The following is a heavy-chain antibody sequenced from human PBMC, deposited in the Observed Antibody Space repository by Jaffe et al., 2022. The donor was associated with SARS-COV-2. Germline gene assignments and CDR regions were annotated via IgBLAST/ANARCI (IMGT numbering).Heavy chain of an antibody. V-gene: IGHV1-46*01. Sequence: QVQLVQSGAEVKKPGASVKVSCKASGYTFTSYYMHWVRQAPGQGLEWMGIINPSGGSTSYAQKFQGRVTMTRDTSTSTVYMELSSLRSEDTAVYYCARDGEVVVAAGYYGMDVWGQGTTVTVSS. D-gene: IGHD2-15*01. CDR1: GYTFTSYY. CDR2: INPSGGST. J-gene: IGHJ6*02. CDR3: ARDGEVVVAAGYYGMDV.